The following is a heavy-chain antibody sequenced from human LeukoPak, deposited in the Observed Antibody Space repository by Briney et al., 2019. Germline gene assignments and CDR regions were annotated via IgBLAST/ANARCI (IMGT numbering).Heavy chain of an antibody. CDR1: GGSISSYC. J-gene: IGHJ6*04. CDR2: IYYSGST. CDR3: ARSEEDYDILAGYSLASGMDV. D-gene: IGHD3-9*01. V-gene: IGHV4-59*01. Sequence: SETLSLTCTVCGGSISSYCWSWSRQPPGKGLEWIGYIYYSGSTNYNPSLKRRVTISVDTSKKQISLKLSSLTAADPAVYYCARSEEDYDILAGYSLASGMDVWGKGTTVTVSS.